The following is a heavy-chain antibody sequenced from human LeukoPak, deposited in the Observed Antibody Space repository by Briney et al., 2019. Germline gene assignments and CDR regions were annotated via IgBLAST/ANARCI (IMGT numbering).Heavy chain of an antibody. D-gene: IGHD2-15*01. CDR2: ISRTGNYI. CDR3: ARVLETDCSGGSCYSGLDY. CDR1: GFTFSKYN. Sequence: GGSLRLSCAASGFTFSKYNMTWVRQAPGKGLEWVSSISRTGNYIYYADSVKGRFTISRDNAQNSLFLQMNSLRVEDTAVYYCARVLETDCSGGSCYSGLDYWGQGTLVTVSS. V-gene: IGHV3-21*01. J-gene: IGHJ4*02.